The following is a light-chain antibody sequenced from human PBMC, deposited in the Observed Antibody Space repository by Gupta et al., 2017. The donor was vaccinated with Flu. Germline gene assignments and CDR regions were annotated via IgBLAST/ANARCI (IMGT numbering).Light chain of an antibody. J-gene: IGKJ2*02. Sequence: DITTYVNWYQKKPGKAPKLLIYDASRLGTGVPSRFSGSGYGTDFSFTINSLLPEDFGTYYCQQYPGTFGQGTKLEIK. CDR2: DAS. CDR3: QQYPGT. V-gene: IGKV1-33*01. CDR1: DITTY.